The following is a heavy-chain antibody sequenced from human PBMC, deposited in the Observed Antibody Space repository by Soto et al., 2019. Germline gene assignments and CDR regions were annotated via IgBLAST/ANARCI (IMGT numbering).Heavy chain of an antibody. Sequence: ASVKVFCKASGYTFTNYGFSWVRQAPGQGLEWMGWVSAYNGNTKYEQKFQDRITMTTDRSTSTAYMEVRSLTSDDTAVYYCARDPGADPMEFWGQGTLVTVSS. J-gene: IGHJ4*02. CDR1: GYTFTNYG. CDR3: ARDPGADPMEF. D-gene: IGHD3-10*01. V-gene: IGHV1-18*01. CDR2: VSAYNGNT.